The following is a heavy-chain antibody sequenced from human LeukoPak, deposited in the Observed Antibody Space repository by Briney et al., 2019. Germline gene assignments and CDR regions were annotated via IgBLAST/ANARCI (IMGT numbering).Heavy chain of an antibody. CDR3: ARSGTTATQGAFDI. CDR1: GFTFDDYA. V-gene: IGHV3-9*01. D-gene: IGHD1-1*01. J-gene: IGHJ3*02. Sequence: GGSLRLSCAASGFTFDDYAMHWVRQAPGKGLEWVSGISWNSGSIGYADSVKGRFTISRDNAKNSLYLQMNSLRAEDTAVYYCARSGTTATQGAFDIWGQGTMVTVSS. CDR2: ISWNSGSI.